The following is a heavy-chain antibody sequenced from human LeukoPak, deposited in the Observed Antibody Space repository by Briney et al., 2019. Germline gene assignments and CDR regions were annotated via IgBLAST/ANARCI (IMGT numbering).Heavy chain of an antibody. V-gene: IGHV3-30*04. CDR1: GFTFSSYV. J-gene: IGHJ4*02. D-gene: IGHD6-6*01. CDR2: ISYDGSNE. CDR3: AKDIRQYGKFDY. Sequence: GGSLRLSCAASGFTFSSYVMHWVRQAPGKGLEWVAIISYDGSNEYYADSVKGRFTISRDNSKNTLYLQMNSLRAEDTAVYYCAKDIRQYGKFDYWGQGTLVTVSS.